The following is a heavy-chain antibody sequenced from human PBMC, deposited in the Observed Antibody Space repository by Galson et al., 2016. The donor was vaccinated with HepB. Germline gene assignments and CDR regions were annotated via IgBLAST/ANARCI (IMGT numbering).Heavy chain of an antibody. Sequence: SLRLSCAASEFSFTDYWMTWVRQAPGKGLECLAHITLDGGEKNYVDSVKGRFTISRDNAKNSVYLQINSLRAEDTALYYCARVGYCSGAGCRGRDWFDPWGQGIPVTVSS. CDR2: ITLDGGEK. D-gene: IGHD2-15*01. J-gene: IGHJ5*02. CDR1: EFSFTDYW. V-gene: IGHV3-7*01. CDR3: ARVGYCSGAGCRGRDWFDP.